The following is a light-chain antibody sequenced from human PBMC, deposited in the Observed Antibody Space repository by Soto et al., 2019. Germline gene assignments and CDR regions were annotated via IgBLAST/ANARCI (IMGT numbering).Light chain of an antibody. CDR3: QKYNRTPRT. Sequence: DFQMTQSPSSLSASVGDRVTITCRASQDISDHLVWYQHKPGKVPKLLIYEASTLQSGVPSRFSDGVSGTDFTLTISSLQPEDVATYYCQKYNRTPRTFGQGTKVELK. CDR2: EAS. J-gene: IGKJ1*01. V-gene: IGKV1-27*01. CDR1: QDISDH.